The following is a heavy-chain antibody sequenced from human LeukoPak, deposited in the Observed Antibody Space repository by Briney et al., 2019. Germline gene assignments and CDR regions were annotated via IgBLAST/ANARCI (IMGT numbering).Heavy chain of an antibody. V-gene: IGHV3-23*01. CDR3: ARASWISTADAVC. CDR1: GVFLFKYS. J-gene: IGHJ4*02. Sequence: GGLRISSAGAGVFLFKYSTSWVRPASPGGAGGGSSMKGGGETFYADSVKGRFTLSRDDSRNTVYLQLNNLRVEDTAIYYCARASWISTADAVCWGQGTQVTVSS. CDR2: MKGGGET. D-gene: IGHD2-2*03.